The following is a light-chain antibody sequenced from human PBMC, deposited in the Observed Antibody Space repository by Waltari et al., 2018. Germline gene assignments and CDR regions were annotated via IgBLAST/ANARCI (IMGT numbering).Light chain of an antibody. CDR2: EGT. V-gene: IGLV2-23*01. CDR3: SSHAGSSAPRM. Sequence: QSALIQPASVSGSPGQSITMSCTETNSDVGSYNLFSWYQQYPGKVPKLLIYEGTKRPSGVSYRFSASKSGNTASLTISGLQAEDEADYYCSSHAGSSAPRMFGGGTKLTVL. CDR1: NSDVGSYNL. J-gene: IGLJ3*02.